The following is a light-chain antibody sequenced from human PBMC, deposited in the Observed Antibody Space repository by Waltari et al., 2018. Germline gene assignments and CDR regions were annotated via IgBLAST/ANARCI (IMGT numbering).Light chain of an antibody. CDR2: RVS. CDR1: QSLVARDGNTD. V-gene: IGKV2-30*01. Sequence: DVVMTQSPLSLPVTLGQPASISCRSSQSLVARDGNTDFTGFQQRPGQSPRRLFDRVSKPASGVPDRFGGSGPGTDSTLRTTRVEVEDVGVYSGMKGSHWPCTFGQGTKLEIK. J-gene: IGKJ1*01. CDR3: MKGSHWPCT.